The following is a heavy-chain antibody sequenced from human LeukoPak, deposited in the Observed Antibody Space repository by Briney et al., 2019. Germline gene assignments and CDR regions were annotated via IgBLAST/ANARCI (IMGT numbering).Heavy chain of an antibody. Sequence: PSETLSLTCTVSGGSISSSTYYWGWIRQPPGKGLEWIGSIYYSGSIYYNPSLKSRVTMSVDTSRNQFSLKLSSVTAADTAVYYCARPAISNAHYYEGTGFDGDYWGPGTLVTVSS. V-gene: IGHV4-39*01. CDR2: IYYSGSI. D-gene: IGHD3-22*01. J-gene: IGHJ4*02. CDR1: GGSISSSTYY. CDR3: ARPAISNAHYYEGTGFDGDY.